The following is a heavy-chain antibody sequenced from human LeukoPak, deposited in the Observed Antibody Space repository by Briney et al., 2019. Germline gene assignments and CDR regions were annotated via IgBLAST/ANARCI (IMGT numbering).Heavy chain of an antibody. V-gene: IGHV3-7*01. Sequence: GGSLRLSCAASGFTFSSYWMTWVRQAPGKGLEWVANIKEDGSEKSYVDSAKGRFTISRDNAKNSLYLQMNSLRAEDTAVYYCARDRSPMLGVIAYDVFDIWGQGTMVTVSS. CDR1: GFTFSSYW. CDR3: ARDRSPMLGVIAYDVFDI. CDR2: IKEDGSEK. J-gene: IGHJ3*02. D-gene: IGHD3-22*01.